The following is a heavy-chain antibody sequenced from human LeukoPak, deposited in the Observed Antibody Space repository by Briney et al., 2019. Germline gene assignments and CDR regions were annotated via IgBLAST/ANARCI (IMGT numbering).Heavy chain of an antibody. CDR1: GFTFSNYG. Sequence: AGGSLRLSCAASGFTFSNYGMHWVRQAPGKGLERVAVISSDGSNKYYSDSVKGRFTISRDNSKNSLYLQMNSLRAEDTAVYYCAKGPDYGDFYFDYWGQGTLVTVSS. CDR3: AKGPDYGDFYFDY. J-gene: IGHJ4*02. D-gene: IGHD4-17*01. V-gene: IGHV3-30*18. CDR2: ISSDGSNK.